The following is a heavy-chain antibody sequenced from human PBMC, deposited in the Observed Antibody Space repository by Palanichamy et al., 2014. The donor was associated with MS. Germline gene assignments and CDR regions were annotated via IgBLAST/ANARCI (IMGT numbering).Heavy chain of an antibody. J-gene: IGHJ6*02. CDR3: ARSYSMDV. CDR1: GYTFSSYD. V-gene: IGHV1-18*01. CDR2: ISAYNGYT. Sequence: QVQLVQSGAEVKKPGASAKASCKASGYTFSSYDISWVRQAPGQGLEWMGWISAYNGYTEYAQKIEDRVTMSTDASTSTVYMELRSLRSDDTAVYYCARSYSMDVWGQGTTVVVTS.